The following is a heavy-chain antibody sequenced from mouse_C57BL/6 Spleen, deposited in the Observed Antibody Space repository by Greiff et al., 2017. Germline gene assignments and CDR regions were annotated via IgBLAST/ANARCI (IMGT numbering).Heavy chain of an antibody. CDR3: ARPGYSAYFDY. Sequence: QVQLQQSGAELVKPGASVKISCKASGYAFSSYWMNWVKQRPGKGLEWIGQIYPGDGDTNYNGKFKGKATLTADKSSSTAYMQLSSLPSEDSAVYFCARPGYSAYFDYWGQGTTLTVSS. CDR2: IYPGDGDT. J-gene: IGHJ2*01. V-gene: IGHV1-80*01. D-gene: IGHD2-12*01. CDR1: GYAFSSYW.